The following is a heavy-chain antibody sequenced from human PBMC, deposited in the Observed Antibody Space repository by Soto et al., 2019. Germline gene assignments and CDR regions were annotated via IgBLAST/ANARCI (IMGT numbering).Heavy chain of an antibody. CDR2: ISYDGSNK. Sequence: GGSLRLSCAASGFTFSSCGMHWVRQAPGKGLEWVAVISYDGSNKYYADSVKGRFTISRDNSKNTLYLQMNSLRAEDTAVYYCAKPDSSAGYYFDYWGQGTLVTVSS. CDR3: AKPDSSAGYYFDY. V-gene: IGHV3-30*18. D-gene: IGHD3-22*01. J-gene: IGHJ4*02. CDR1: GFTFSSCG.